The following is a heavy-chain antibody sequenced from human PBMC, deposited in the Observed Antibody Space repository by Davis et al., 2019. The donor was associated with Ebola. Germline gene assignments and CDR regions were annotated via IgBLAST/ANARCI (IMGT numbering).Heavy chain of an antibody. D-gene: IGHD3-10*01. CDR3: ARYYYGSGSYYNGYGMDV. CDR2: ISYDGSNK. CDR1: GFTFSSYA. J-gene: IGHJ6*02. Sequence: PGGSLRFSCAASGFTFSSYAMHWVRQAPGKGLEWVAVISYDGSNKYYADSVKGRFTISRDNSKNSLYLQMNSLRAEDTAVYYCARYYYGSGSYYNGYGMDVWGQGTTVTVSS. V-gene: IGHV3-30-3*01.